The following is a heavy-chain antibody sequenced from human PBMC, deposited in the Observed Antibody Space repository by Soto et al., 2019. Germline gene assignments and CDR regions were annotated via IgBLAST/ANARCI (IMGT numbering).Heavy chain of an antibody. V-gene: IGHV4-39*07. D-gene: IGHD3-22*01. CDR2: IYYSGST. Sequence: SETLSLTCTVSGDSISISSYYWGWIRQPPGKGLEWIGSIYYSGSTYYNPSLKSRVTISVDTSMNQISLKLSSVTAADTAFYYCARLGGYYQSLDTWGQGTLVTVSS. J-gene: IGHJ5*02. CDR1: GDSISISSYY. CDR3: ARLGGYYQSLDT.